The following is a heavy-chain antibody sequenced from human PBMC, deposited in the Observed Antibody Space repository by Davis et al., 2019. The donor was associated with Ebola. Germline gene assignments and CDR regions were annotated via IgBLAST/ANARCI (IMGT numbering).Heavy chain of an antibody. V-gene: IGHV3-53*01. Sequence: PGGSLRLSCAASGFTFSSCWMSWVRQAPGKGLEWVSVIYSDDSTYYADSVKGRFTISRDNSKNTLYLQMNSLRAEDTAVYYCAKGTTVIPYEMFDYWGQGTLVTVSS. CDR1: GFTFSSCW. D-gene: IGHD4-17*01. CDR3: AKGTTVIPYEMFDY. CDR2: IYSDDST. J-gene: IGHJ4*02.